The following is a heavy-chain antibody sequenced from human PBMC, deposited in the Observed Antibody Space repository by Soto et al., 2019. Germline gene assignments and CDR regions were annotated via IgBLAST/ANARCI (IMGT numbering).Heavy chain of an antibody. D-gene: IGHD4-17*01. V-gene: IGHV1-69*13. CDR3: ARGSGDYVHYYYYGMDV. CDR1: GGTFSSYA. J-gene: IGHJ6*02. Sequence: SVKVSCKASGGTFSSYAISWIRQAPGQGLEWMGGIIPIFGTANYAQKFQGRVTITADESTSTAYMELSSLRSEDTAVYYCARGSGDYVHYYYYGMDVWGQGTTVTVFS. CDR2: IIPIFGTA.